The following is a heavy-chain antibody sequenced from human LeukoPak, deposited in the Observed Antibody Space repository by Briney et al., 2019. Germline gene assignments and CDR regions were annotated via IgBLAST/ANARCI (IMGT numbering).Heavy chain of an antibody. V-gene: IGHV3-48*03. CDR1: GFTFSNYA. CDR3: ARDLNGDEDFEY. Sequence: GGSLRLSCAVSGFTFSNYAINWVRQAPGKGLEWLSYIGSNGDDKLYADSVKGRFTISRDDAKNSAYLQMNSLRDEDTALYYCARDLNGDEDFEYSGQGTLVTVSS. D-gene: IGHD2-8*01. CDR2: IGSNGDDK. J-gene: IGHJ4*02.